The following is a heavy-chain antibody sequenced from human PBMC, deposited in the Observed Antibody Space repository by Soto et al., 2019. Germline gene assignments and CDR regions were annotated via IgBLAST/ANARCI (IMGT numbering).Heavy chain of an antibody. Sequence: RGSLRLCCAASEFSFTNAWMTWVRQAPGKGLEWLGRIKSKTDGGTTDYAAPVKGRFTISRDDSHDTLYLQMNRLRTEDTALYYCSKDIGLYGFDFWGQGTTVTVSS. CDR1: EFSFTNAW. J-gene: IGHJ6*02. V-gene: IGHV3-15*01. D-gene: IGHD3-10*01. CDR3: SKDIGLYGFDF. CDR2: IKSKTDGGTT.